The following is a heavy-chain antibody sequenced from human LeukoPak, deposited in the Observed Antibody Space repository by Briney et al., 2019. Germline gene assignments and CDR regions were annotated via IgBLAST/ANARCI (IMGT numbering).Heavy chain of an antibody. CDR3: ARGPDSSGYSEDY. V-gene: IGHV1-69*06. CDR1: VGTFSSYA. Sequence: SVKVSCKASVGTFSSYAISWVRQAPGQRLEWMGRIIPIFGTANYAQKFQGRVTITADKSTSTAYMELSSLRSEDTAVYYCARGPDSSGYSEDYWGEGTLVTVSS. D-gene: IGHD3-22*01. CDR2: IIPIFGTA. J-gene: IGHJ4*02.